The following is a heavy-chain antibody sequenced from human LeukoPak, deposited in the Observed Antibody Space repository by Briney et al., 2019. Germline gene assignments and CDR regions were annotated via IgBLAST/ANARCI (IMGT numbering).Heavy chain of an antibody. CDR1: GFTVSSNY. CDR3: AREIPPDYGDDTVGYYYGMDV. CDR2: IYSGGST. D-gene: IGHD4-17*01. V-gene: IGHV3-66*01. Sequence: GGSLRLSCAASGFTVSSNYMSWVRQAPGKGLEWVSVIYSGGSTYYADSVKGRFTISRDNSKNTLYLQMNSLRAEDTAVYYCAREIPPDYGDDTVGYYYGMDVWGQGTTVTVSS. J-gene: IGHJ6*02.